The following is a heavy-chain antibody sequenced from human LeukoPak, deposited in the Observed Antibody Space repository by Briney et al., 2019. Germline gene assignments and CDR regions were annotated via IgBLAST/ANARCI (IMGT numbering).Heavy chain of an antibody. CDR3: ARIHDSNGYPIDS. V-gene: IGHV4-4*07. D-gene: IGHD3-22*01. Sequence: PSETLSLTCTVSGDPMSSYDWSWIRQPAGKGLEWIGRIYPSGDTIYNPSFSSRDTLSADKSKKPFSLKLTSVTAADTAMYFCARIHDSNGYPIDSWGERTLVTVSS. J-gene: IGHJ4*02. CDR1: GDPMSSYD. CDR2: IYPSGDT.